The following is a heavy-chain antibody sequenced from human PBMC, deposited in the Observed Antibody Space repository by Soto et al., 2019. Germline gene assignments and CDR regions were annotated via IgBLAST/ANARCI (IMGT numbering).Heavy chain of an antibody. CDR2: IYYSGNT. Sequence: QVQLQESGPGLVKPSETLSLTCTVSGGSISSHYWSWIRQPPGKRLEWIGYIYYSGNTDYNPSLKSRVTISVDTSKNQLSLRLSSVTAADTAMYYCARPRGTTPAVWYFDLWGRGTLVTVSS. D-gene: IGHD1-26*01. CDR1: GGSISSHY. J-gene: IGHJ2*01. V-gene: IGHV4-59*08. CDR3: ARPRGTTPAVWYFDL.